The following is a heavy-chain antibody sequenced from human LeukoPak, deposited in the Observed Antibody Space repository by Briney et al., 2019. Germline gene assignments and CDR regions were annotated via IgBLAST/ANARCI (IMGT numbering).Heavy chain of an antibody. J-gene: IGHJ5*02. CDR3: ARGRTCSSTSCTPGWFDP. V-gene: IGHV1-69*13. Sequence: ASVKVSCTASGGTFSSYAISWVRQAPGQGLEWMGGIIPIFGTANYAQKFQGRVTITADESTSTAYMELSSLRSEDTAVYYCARGRTCSSTSCTPGWFDPWGQGTLVTVSS. CDR1: GGTFSSYA. CDR2: IIPIFGTA. D-gene: IGHD2-2*01.